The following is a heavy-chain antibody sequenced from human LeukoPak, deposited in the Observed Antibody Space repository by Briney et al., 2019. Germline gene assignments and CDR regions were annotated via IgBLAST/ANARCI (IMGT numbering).Heavy chain of an antibody. CDR1: GFTFSSYA. CDR2: ISYDGSNK. J-gene: IGHJ4*02. V-gene: IGHV3-30*04. CDR3: ARSFRSSSGYLCDY. D-gene: IGHD3-22*01. Sequence: GGSLRLSCAASGFTFSSYAMHWVRQAPGKGLEWVAVISYDGSNKYYADSVKGRFTISRDNSKNTLYLQMNSPRAEDTAVYYCARSFRSSSGYLCDYWGQGTLVTVSS.